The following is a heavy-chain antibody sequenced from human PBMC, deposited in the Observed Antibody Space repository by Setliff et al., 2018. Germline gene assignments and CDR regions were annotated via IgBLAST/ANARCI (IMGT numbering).Heavy chain of an antibody. D-gene: IGHD3-9*01. CDR2: IYHSGST. CDR3: ARGFAYLSLAFFDVLRYFEGDV. J-gene: IGHJ6*02. CDR1: GYSISSGYY. V-gene: IGHV4-38-2*02. Sequence: KPSETLSLTCTVSGYSISSGYYWGWIRQPPGKGLEWIGSIYHSGSTYYNPSLKSRVTISVDTSKNQFSLKLSSVTAADTAVYYCARGFAYLSLAFFDVLRYFEGDVWGQGTTVTVSS.